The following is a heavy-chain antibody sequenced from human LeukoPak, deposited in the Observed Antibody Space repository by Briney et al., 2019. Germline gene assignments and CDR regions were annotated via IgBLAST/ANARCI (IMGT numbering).Heavy chain of an antibody. CDR3: ARFEWGIAAPQDAFDI. CDR1: GGSISSSSYY. Sequence: PSETLSLTCTVSGGSISSSSYYWGWIGQPPGKGREWLGGIYCSGTTSYHPSLKSRVTISVHTSKTQCSLKLSSVTAADTAVYRCARFEWGIAAPQDAFDIWDQGTMVTVSS. CDR2: IYCSGTT. J-gene: IGHJ3*02. V-gene: IGHV4-39*01. D-gene: IGHD6-25*01.